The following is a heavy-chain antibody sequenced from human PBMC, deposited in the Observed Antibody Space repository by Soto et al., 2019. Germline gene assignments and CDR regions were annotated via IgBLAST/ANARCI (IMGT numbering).Heavy chain of an antibody. V-gene: IGHV1-18*01. D-gene: IGHD1-1*01. J-gene: IGHJ4*02. CDR1: GYAFTTYG. CDR3: ARGRYGYY. CDR2: ISAHNGNT. Sequence: QVHLVQSGAEVKKPEASVKVSCKGSGYAFTTYGITWVRQAPGQGLEWMGWISAHNGNTNYAQKIQGRITMTRDTSTSTAYMELRSLRSDDTAVYYCARGRYGYYWGQGALVTVSS.